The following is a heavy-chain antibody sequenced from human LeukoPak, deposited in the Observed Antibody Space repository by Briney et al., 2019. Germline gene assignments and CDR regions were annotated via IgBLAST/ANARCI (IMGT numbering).Heavy chain of an antibody. CDR3: ARGLRSGWHEGAYDY. CDR1: GFTFSDYD. J-gene: IGHJ4*02. D-gene: IGHD6-19*01. CDR2: IGAADDT. V-gene: IGHV3-13*01. Sequence: PGGSLRLSCAASGFTFSDYDMHWVRQRTGKGLEWVSVIGAADDTYYPVSVKGRFTISRDTAKNSLYLQMNSLRAGDTAIYYCARGLRSGWHEGAYDYWGRGTLVTVSS.